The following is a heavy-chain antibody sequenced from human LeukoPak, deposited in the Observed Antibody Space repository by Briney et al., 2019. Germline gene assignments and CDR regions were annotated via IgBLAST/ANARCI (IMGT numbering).Heavy chain of an antibody. J-gene: IGHJ6*03. CDR3: ARAYSSFGVFAYYYYMDV. D-gene: IGHD6-6*01. CDR2: IYYSGST. Sequence: SETLSLTCTVSGGPISSYYWSWIRQPPGKGLEWIGYIYYSGSTNYNPSLKSRVTISVDTSKNQFSLKLSSVTAADTAVYYCARAYSSFGVFAYYYYMDVWGKGTTVTVSS. CDR1: GGPISSYY. V-gene: IGHV4-59*01.